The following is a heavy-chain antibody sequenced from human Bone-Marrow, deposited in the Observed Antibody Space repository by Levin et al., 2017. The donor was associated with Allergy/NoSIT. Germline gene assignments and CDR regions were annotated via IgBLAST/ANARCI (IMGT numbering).Heavy chain of an antibody. CDR3: VKTTATAANYYYGMDV. J-gene: IGHJ6*02. D-gene: IGHD5-18*01. V-gene: IGHV3-30*18. Sequence: GESLKISCAASGFTFGTYGMHWVRQAPGKGLEWVAVVSFDGNLKYYADSVKGRFSSSRENSKNTLSLLMNSLRPEDTAVYYCVKTTATAANYYYGMDVWGQGTTVTVSS. CDR1: GFTFGTYG. CDR2: VSFDGNLK.